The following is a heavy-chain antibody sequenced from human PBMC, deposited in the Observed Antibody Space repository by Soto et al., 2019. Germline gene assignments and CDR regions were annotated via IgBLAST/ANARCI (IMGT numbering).Heavy chain of an antibody. D-gene: IGHD4-17*01. CDR3: ASFGEHGDLPVSWFDP. CDR2: IIPIFGTA. J-gene: IGHJ5*02. CDR1: GGTFSSYA. Sequence: QVQLVQSGAEVKKPGSSVKVSCKASGGTFSSYAISWVRQAPGQELEWMGGIIPIFGTANYAQKFQGRVTITADESTSTAYMELSSLRSEDTAVYYCASFGEHGDLPVSWFDPWGQGTLVTVSS. V-gene: IGHV1-69*01.